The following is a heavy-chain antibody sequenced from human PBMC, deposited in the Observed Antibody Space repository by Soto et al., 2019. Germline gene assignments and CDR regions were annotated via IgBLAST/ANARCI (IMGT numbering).Heavy chain of an antibody. CDR1: GFIFSDYY. D-gene: IGHD3-10*01. Sequence: QVQLVESGGGLVKPGGSLRLSCAASGFIFSDYYMSWIRQAPGKGLEWGSYISGSGSIVYYADSMKGRFTISRDNAKNSVYLQMNSLRVDDTAVYYCARDRGLYYYGSGSPSDLWGQGVLVTVSS. J-gene: IGHJ5*02. CDR2: ISGSGSIV. V-gene: IGHV3-11*01. CDR3: ARDRGLYYYGSGSPSDL.